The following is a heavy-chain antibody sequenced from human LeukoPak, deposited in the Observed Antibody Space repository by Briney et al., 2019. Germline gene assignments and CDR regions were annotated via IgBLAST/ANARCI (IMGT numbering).Heavy chain of an antibody. CDR1: GFTFSRHT. Sequence: GGSLRLSCAASGFTFSRHTMHWVRQAPGKGLEWVAVISFDGTKHYYADSVKGRFTIARDNSKNTLYLQMSSLRGQDTAIYYCVKDRAAVLEYWGQGTLVTVSS. J-gene: IGHJ4*02. CDR3: VKDRAAVLEY. D-gene: IGHD2-15*01. CDR2: ISFDGTKH. V-gene: IGHV3-30*18.